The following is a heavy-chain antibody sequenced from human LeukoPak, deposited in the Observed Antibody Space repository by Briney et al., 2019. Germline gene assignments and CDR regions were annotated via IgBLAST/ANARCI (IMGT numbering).Heavy chain of an antibody. V-gene: IGHV3-11*04. CDR3: ARRDWVSGAVRAFDI. D-gene: IGHD3-3*01. J-gene: IGHJ3*02. Sequence: GGSLRLSCVGSGFIFSDYYMSWIRQAPGKGLEWVSYISNDSVDKYYVDSVRGRFTISRDNAKKSMYLQMSGLRVEDTAVYYCARRDWVSGAVRAFDIWGQGTMVTASS. CDR2: ISNDSVDK. CDR1: GFIFSDYY.